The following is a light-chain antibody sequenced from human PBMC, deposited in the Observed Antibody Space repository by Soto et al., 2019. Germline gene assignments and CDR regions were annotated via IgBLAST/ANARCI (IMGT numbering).Light chain of an antibody. V-gene: IGKV1-16*02. CDR2: DAS. CDR3: QQYHNYPVT. CDR1: QEISNH. Sequence: DIQMTQSPSSLSASVGDRVTITCRASQEISNHLAWFQQKPGKPPKSLIYDASSLQSGVPSKFSCSGSETEFTLTISSLQPEDFATYYCQQYHNYPVTFGGGTKVEIK. J-gene: IGKJ4*01.